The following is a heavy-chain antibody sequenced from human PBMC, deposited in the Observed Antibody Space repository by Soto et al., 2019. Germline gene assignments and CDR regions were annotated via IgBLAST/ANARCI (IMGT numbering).Heavy chain of an antibody. CDR1: GGSVSSGGYS. Sequence: QLQLQESGSGLLKPSQTLSLTCAVSGGSVSSGGYSWGWIRQPLGKGLEWIGYIYHSGGNDYNQSFESRVTISLNRSQNQFSLKLESVSAAATAVYYCSRSLFTRIRGATIPYYSVMDVWRQATTVTVSS. D-gene: IGHD3-10*01. V-gene: IGHV4-30-2*01. J-gene: IGHJ6*02. CDR3: SRSLFTRIRGATIPYYSVMDV. CDR2: IYHSGGN.